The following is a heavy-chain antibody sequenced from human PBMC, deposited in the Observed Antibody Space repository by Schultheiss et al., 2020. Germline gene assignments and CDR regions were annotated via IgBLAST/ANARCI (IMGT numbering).Heavy chain of an antibody. D-gene: IGHD1-26*01. CDR2: ISYDGSNK. CDR1: GFTFSSYG. J-gene: IGHJ6*02. CDR3: AKDLVVGATPTRDYYYYGMDV. V-gene: IGHV3-30*18. Sequence: GGSLRLSCAASGFTFSSYGMHWVRQAPGKGLEWVAVISYDGSNKYYADSVKGRFTISRDNSKNTLYLQVNSLRAEDTAVYYCAKDLVVGATPTRDYYYYGMDVWGQGTTVTVSS.